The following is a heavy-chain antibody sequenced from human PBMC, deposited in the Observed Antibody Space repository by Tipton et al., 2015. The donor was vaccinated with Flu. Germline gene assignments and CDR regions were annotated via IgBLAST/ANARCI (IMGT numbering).Heavy chain of an antibody. J-gene: IGHJ4*02. CDR2: IWYDGSNK. CDR3: VRKGFGDY. Sequence: SLRLSCAASGFIFSNYGMHWVRQAPGKGLEWVAVIWYDGSNKFYADSVKGRFTISRDNAKNSLFLQMNSLRAEDTAVYYCVRKGFGDYWGQGILVTVSS. D-gene: IGHD3-10*01. V-gene: IGHV3-33*01. CDR1: GFIFSNYG.